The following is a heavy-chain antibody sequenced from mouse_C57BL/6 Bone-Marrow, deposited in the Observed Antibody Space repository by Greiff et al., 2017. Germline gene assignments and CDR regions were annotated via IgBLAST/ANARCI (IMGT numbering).Heavy chain of an antibody. CDR3: ARGGGNYEGDFDY. D-gene: IGHD2-1*01. Sequence: QVQLQPPGAELVKPGASVKMSCKASGYTFTSYWMSWVKQRPGPGLEWIGEIYPGSGSTYYNEKLKSKATLTVDTASSTDYMQRRILTSEASAIYYCARGGGNYEGDFDYWGQGTTLTVSS. J-gene: IGHJ2*01. CDR1: GYTFTSYW. CDR2: IYPGSGST. V-gene: IGHV1-55*01.